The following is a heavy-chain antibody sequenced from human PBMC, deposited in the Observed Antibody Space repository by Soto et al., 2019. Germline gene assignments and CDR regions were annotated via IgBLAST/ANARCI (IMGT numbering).Heavy chain of an antibody. V-gene: IGHV3-7*01. J-gene: IGHJ6*02. CDR3: ARDPNIVLVPAALRSYYYYYGMDV. D-gene: IGHD2-2*01. CDR1: GFTFSSYW. Sequence: EVQLVESGGGLVQPGGSLRLSCAASGFTFSSYWMSWVRQAPGKGLEWVANIKQDGSEKYYVDSVKGRFTISRDNAKNTLYQQMNCLRDDDTAVYYCARDPNIVLVPAALRSYYYYYGMDVWGQGTTVTVSS. CDR2: IKQDGSEK.